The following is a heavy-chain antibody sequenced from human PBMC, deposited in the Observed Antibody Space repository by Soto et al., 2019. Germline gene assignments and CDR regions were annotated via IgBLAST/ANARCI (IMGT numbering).Heavy chain of an antibody. D-gene: IGHD6-6*01. CDR2: ISGSDDST. Sequence: EVQLLESGGGLVQPGESLRLSCAASGFTFSSYAMSWVRQAPGKGLELVSVISGSDDSTYYPDSVKARFTSSRDNSKTTLYLRMNRLRAEDTAVYYCAKRSSSSTFDYWGQGTLVTVSS. CDR1: GFTFSSYA. V-gene: IGHV3-23*01. CDR3: AKRSSSSTFDY. J-gene: IGHJ4*02.